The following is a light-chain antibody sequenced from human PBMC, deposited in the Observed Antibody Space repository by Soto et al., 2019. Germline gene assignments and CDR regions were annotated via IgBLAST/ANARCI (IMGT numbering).Light chain of an antibody. V-gene: IGLV2-23*02. CDR2: EVS. CDR1: SNDVWSYDL. J-gene: IGLJ1*01. CDR3: CSNAGSGSHV. Sequence: QSALTQPASVSGSPGQSITISCTGTSNDVWSYDLVSWYQQHPGKAPKLMIYEVSKRPSGVSNRFSGSKSGNTASLTISGLQAEDEADYYCCSNAGSGSHVFGTGTKVTVL.